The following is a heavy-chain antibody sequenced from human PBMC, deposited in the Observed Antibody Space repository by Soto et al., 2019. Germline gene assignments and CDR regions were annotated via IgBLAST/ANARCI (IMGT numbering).Heavy chain of an antibody. Sequence: PSEPLSLTCALYGGSFSAYYWSWIRQPPGKGLEWIGSIYYSGSTYYNPSLKSRVTISVDTSKNQFSLKLSSVTAADTAVYYCASLRAGYDSSGYYDFDYWGQGTLVTVSS. V-gene: IGHV4-34*01. J-gene: IGHJ4*02. CDR2: IYYSGST. CDR1: GGSFSAYY. D-gene: IGHD3-22*01. CDR3: ASLRAGYDSSGYYDFDY.